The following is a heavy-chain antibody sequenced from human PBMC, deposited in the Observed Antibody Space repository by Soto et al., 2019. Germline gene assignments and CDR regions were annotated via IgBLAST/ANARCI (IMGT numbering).Heavy chain of an antibody. CDR1: GGSVSSGNYY. D-gene: IGHD3-3*01. Sequence: TSETLSLTCSVSGGSVSSGNYYWSWIRQPPGKGLEWIGYIHYSGSTIYNPSLETRVTISVDKSKNQFSLKLSSVTAADTAVYYCARDWIFGVVGHVDPWGQGTLVTVS. CDR3: ARDWIFGVVGHVDP. CDR2: IHYSGST. J-gene: IGHJ5*02. V-gene: IGHV4-61*01.